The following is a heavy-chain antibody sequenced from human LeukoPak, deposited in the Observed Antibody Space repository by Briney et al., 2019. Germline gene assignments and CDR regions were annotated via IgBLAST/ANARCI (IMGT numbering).Heavy chain of an antibody. Sequence: SQTLSLTCTVSGGSISSGGYYWSWIRQPPGKGLEWIGYIYHSGSTYYNPSLKSRVTISVDRSKNQFSLKLSSVTAADTAVYYCARWLGYCSSTSFYSGWFDPWGQGTLVTVSS. CDR2: IYHSGST. D-gene: IGHD2-2*01. CDR1: GGSISSGGYY. CDR3: ARWLGYCSSTSFYSGWFDP. V-gene: IGHV4-30-2*01. J-gene: IGHJ5*02.